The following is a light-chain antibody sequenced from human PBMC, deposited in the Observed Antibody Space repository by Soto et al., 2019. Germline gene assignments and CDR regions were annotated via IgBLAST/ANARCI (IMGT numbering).Light chain of an antibody. Sequence: EIVLTQSPSTLSLSPGERATLSCRASQSVSNYLAWYQQKPGQAPRLLIYDASNRATGIPARFSGSGSGTDFTLTISSLEPEDFAVYYCQQYGNSPIPFGQGTRLEIK. J-gene: IGKJ5*01. CDR1: QSVSNY. V-gene: IGKV3-11*01. CDR2: DAS. CDR3: QQYGNSPIP.